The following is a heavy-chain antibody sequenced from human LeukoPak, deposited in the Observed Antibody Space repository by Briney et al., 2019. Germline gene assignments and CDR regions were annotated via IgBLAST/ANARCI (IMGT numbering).Heavy chain of an antibody. CDR2: ISSSSSYI. V-gene: IGHV3-21*01. J-gene: IGHJ4*02. CDR1: GFRFSDFT. CDR3: ARDRHLYSRAPLGY. D-gene: IGHD6-13*01. Sequence: PGGSLRLSCAASGFRFSDFTMTWVRQAPGKGLEWVSSISSSSSYIYYADSVKGRFTISRDNAKNSLYLQMNSLRAEDTAVYYCARDRHLYSRAPLGYWGQGTLVTVSS.